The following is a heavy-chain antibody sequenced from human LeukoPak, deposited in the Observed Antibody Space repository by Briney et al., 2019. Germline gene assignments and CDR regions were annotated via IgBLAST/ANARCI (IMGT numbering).Heavy chain of an antibody. V-gene: IGHV3-48*02. D-gene: IGHD3-9*01. CDR1: GFSFTDYL. Sequence: GGSLRLSCATSGFSFTDYLMNWVRQAPGKGLEWISNIRTTAEGAKYAYYADSVKGRVTISRDDGKNTLYLHMNSLRDDDTAVYYCATDQRYAFDYWGQGILVTVSS. CDR3: ATDQRYAFDY. J-gene: IGHJ4*02. CDR2: IRTTAEGAKYA.